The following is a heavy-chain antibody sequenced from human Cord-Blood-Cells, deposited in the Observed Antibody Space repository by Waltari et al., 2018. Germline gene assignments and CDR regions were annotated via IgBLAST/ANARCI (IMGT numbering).Heavy chain of an antibody. D-gene: IGHD2-21*02. Sequence: QLQLQESGPGLVKPSETLSLTCTVSGGSISSSSYYWGWIRQPPGKGLEWIGSIYYSGSTSYNPSLKGRVTISVDTSKNQFSLKLSSVTAADTAVYYCARQEYCGGDCYYDYWGQGTLVTVSS. J-gene: IGHJ4*02. CDR1: GGSISSSSYY. V-gene: IGHV4-39*07. CDR2: IYYSGST. CDR3: ARQEYCGGDCYYDY.